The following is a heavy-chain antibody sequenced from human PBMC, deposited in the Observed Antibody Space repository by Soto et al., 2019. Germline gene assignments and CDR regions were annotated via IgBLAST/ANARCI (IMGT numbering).Heavy chain of an antibody. CDR1: DFTFNNFG. J-gene: IGHJ4*02. D-gene: IGHD3-22*01. CDR2: IWFDGSTT. V-gene: IGHV3-33*03. Sequence: QVHLAESGGGVVQPGRSLRLSCAASDFTFNNFGMHGVRQAQGKGLEWLAVIWFDGSTTYYADSVKGRCTISRDNSKNTLYPEINSLRADDTAVYYCAKNHNYYDRSGHYYGDGGFDYWGQGTRVTVSS. CDR3: AKNHNYYDRSGHYYGDGGFDY.